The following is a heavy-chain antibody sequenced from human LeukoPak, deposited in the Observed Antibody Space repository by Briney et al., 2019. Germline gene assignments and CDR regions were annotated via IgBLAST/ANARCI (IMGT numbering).Heavy chain of an antibody. CDR1: GVTFSSYS. CDR2: ISSSSSYI. CDR3: ARVTGRPFGICDF. Sequence: KTGGSLRLSCAASGVTFSSYSMDWVRQAPRKGLEWVSSISSSSSYIYYADSVKGRFTISRDNAKNSLYLQMNSLRAKDTAVYYCARVTGRPFGICDFWGRGTLVTVSS. J-gene: IGHJ2*01. D-gene: IGHD3-16*01. V-gene: IGHV3-21*03.